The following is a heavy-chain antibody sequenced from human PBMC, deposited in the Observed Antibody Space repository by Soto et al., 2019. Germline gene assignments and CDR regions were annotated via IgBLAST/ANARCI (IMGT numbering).Heavy chain of an antibody. J-gene: IGHJ4*02. CDR1: GGSFSTDY. V-gene: IGHV4-34*01. Sequence: SETLSLTCAVYGGSFSTDYWSWIRQPPGKGLEWIGEINPSGGTNYNPSLRSRVTISIDTSKNQFSLKLSSVTAADTAVYYCARYPRLDYWGQGTLVTVSS. CDR3: ARYPRLDY. CDR2: INPSGGT.